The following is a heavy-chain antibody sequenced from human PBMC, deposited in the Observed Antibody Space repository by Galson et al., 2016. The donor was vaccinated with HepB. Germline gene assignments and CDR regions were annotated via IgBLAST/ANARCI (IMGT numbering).Heavy chain of an antibody. Sequence: SETLSLTCTVSGGSISRSNYYWGWIRQPPGKGLEWIGTIYYRGNTYYNPSPQSRATISVNTSKNQFSRKVTSLTAADTAVFYCARLDKRSWFGTRESYYFDNWGQGILVTVSS. J-gene: IGHJ4*02. CDR3: ARLDKRSWFGTRESYYFDN. V-gene: IGHV4-39*01. D-gene: IGHD6-13*01. CDR1: GGSISRSNYY. CDR2: IYYRGNT.